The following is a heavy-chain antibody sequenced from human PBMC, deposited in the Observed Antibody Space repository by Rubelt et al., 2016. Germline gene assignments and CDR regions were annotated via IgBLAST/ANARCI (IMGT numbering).Heavy chain of an antibody. D-gene: IGHD1-7*01. V-gene: IGHV3-53*01. CDR1: GFTVYNNF. Sequence: EVRLVESGGGLIQPGGSLRLSCAASGFTVYNNFMSWVRQAPGEGLEWLSVIYSGGSMYYADSVKGRFTISRDNSKNTLYLQMNSLRAEDTAVYYCARGWGTITGTNYGMDVWGQGTTVTVSS. CDR3: ARGWGTITGTNYGMDV. J-gene: IGHJ6*02. CDR2: IYSGGSM.